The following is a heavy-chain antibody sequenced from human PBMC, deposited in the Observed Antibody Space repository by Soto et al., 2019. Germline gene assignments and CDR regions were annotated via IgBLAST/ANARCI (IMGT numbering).Heavy chain of an antibody. Sequence: SQTLSLTCVISGDSVSSNSAAWNWIRQSPSRGLEWLGRTYYRSKWYNDYAVSVKSRITINPDASKNQFSLQLNSVTPEDTAVYYCARDAPPIYDFWSGYHFWGQGTLVTVSS. CDR2: TYYRSKWYN. D-gene: IGHD3-3*01. V-gene: IGHV6-1*01. J-gene: IGHJ4*02. CDR3: ARDAPPIYDFWSGYHF. CDR1: GDSVSSNSAA.